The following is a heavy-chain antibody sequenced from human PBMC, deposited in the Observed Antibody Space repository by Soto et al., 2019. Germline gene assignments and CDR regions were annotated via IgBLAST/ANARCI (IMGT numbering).Heavy chain of an antibody. J-gene: IGHJ5*02. V-gene: IGHV3-73*02. Sequence: EVQLVESGGGLVQPGGSLKLSCTASGFTFSDSPMHWVRQASGKGLEWFGRIRSKADSYATAYGASVKGRFTISRDDSKNTAYLQMNSLKTEDAAVYYCSSHSPEDMRRTWGQGTLVTVSS. CDR3: SSHSPEDMRRT. CDR1: GFTFSDSP. D-gene: IGHD2-15*01. CDR2: IRSKADSYAT.